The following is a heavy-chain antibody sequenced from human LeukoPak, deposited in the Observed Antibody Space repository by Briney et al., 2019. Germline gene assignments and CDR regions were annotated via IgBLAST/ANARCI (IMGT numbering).Heavy chain of an antibody. CDR1: GYSFTTYW. V-gene: IGHV5-51*01. CDR2: IYRGDSDT. J-gene: IGHJ3*01. CDR3: ARTGYHYGSGSHFGLDL. D-gene: IGHD3-10*01. Sequence: GESLEISCEASGYSFTTYWIGWVRQMPGKGLEWMGIIYRGDSDTRYSPSFQRQVAISSDRTITTVYLQWNNLRASDTAMYYCARTGYHYGSGSHFGLDLWGQGTMVTVSS.